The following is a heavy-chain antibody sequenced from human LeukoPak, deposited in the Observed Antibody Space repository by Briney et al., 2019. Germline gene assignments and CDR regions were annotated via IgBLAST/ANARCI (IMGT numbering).Heavy chain of an antibody. CDR2: ITPIFGTA. V-gene: IGHV1-69*13. D-gene: IGHD2-15*01. CDR3: AREECSGGSCYSGQYYYYGMDV. J-gene: IGHJ6*02. CDR1: GGTFSSYA. Sequence: ASVKVSCKASGGTFSSYAISWVRQAPGQGLEWMGGITPIFGTANYAQKFQGRVTITADESTSTAYMELSRLRSDDTAVYYCAREECSGGSCYSGQYYYYGMDVWGQGTTVTVSS.